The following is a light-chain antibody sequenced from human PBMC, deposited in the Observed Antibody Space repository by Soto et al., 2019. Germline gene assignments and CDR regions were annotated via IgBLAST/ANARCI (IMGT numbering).Light chain of an antibody. Sequence: EIVLTQSPATLSVSPGERATLSCRASQNVSSYLAWYQQKPGQAPSLLIYDASNRATGIPARFSGSGSGTDFTLTISSLQAEDVAVYYCQQYYGTTWTFGQGTKV. CDR2: DAS. CDR3: QQYYGTTWT. CDR1: QNVSSY. J-gene: IGKJ1*01. V-gene: IGKV3-11*01.